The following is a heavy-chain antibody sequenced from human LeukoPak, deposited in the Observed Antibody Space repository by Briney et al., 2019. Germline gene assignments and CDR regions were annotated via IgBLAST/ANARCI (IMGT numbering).Heavy chain of an antibody. CDR2: FDPEDGET. CDR1: GYTLTELS. D-gene: IGHD3-22*01. J-gene: IGHJ4*02. V-gene: IGHV1-24*01. Sequence: ASVKVSCKVSGYTLTELSMHWVRQAPGKGLEWRGGFDPEDGETIYAQKFQGRVTMTEDTSTDAAYMELSSLRSEDTAVYYCATGPMIVVVYFDYWGQGTLVTVSS. CDR3: ATGPMIVVVYFDY.